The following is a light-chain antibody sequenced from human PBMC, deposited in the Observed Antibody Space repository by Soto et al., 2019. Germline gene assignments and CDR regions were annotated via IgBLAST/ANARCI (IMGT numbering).Light chain of an antibody. CDR2: DVS. CDR3: SSYTSSSTLYV. CDR1: SSEVGGYNY. J-gene: IGLJ1*01. Sequence: ALTQNASVSVSPGQTITISCTGTSSEVGGYNYVSWYQQHPGKAPKLMIYDVSNRPSGVSNRFSGSKSGNTASLTISGLQAEDEADYYCSSYTSSSTLYVFGTGTKVTVL. V-gene: IGLV2-14*01.